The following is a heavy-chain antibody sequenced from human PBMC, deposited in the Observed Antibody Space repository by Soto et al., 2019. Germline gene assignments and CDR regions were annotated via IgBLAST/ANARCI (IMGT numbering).Heavy chain of an antibody. J-gene: IGHJ4*02. CDR3: ARDQVVGSYFPLSDY. Sequence: ASVKVSCKASGYTFTSYGISWVRQAPGQGLEWMGWISAYNGNTNYAQKLQGRVTMTTDTSTSTAYMELRSLRSDDTAVYYCARDQVVGSYFPLSDYWGQGTLVTAPQ. CDR1: GYTFTSYG. CDR2: ISAYNGNT. V-gene: IGHV1-18*01. D-gene: IGHD1-26*01.